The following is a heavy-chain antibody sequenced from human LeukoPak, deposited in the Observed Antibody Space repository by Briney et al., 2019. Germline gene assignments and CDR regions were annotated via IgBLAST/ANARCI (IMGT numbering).Heavy chain of an antibody. V-gene: IGHV3-7*01. CDR3: ARESYDSSGYDNWFDP. D-gene: IGHD3-22*01. CDR2: IKQDGSEK. CDR1: GFTFSSYC. J-gene: IGHJ5*02. Sequence: GGSLRLSCAASGFTFSSYCMSWVRQAPGQGLEWVANIKQDGSEKYYVDSVKGRFTISRDNAKDSRYLQMNSLRAEDTAVYYCARESYDSSGYDNWFDPWGQGTLVTVSS.